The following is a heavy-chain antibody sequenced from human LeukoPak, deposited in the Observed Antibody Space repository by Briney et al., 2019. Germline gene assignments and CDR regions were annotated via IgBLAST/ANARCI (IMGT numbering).Heavy chain of an antibody. CDR1: GFTFSSYA. CDR2: ISGSGGST. J-gene: IGHJ4*02. D-gene: IGHD3-22*01. Sequence: GWSLRLXCAASGFTFSSYAMSWARRAPGKGLEWVSAISGSGGSTYYADSVKGRFTISRDNSKNTLYLQMNSLRAEDTAVYYCAKDHSNTAYYYDSSGHYYFDYWGQGTLVTVSS. CDR3: AKDHSNTAYYYDSSGHYYFDY. V-gene: IGHV3-23*01.